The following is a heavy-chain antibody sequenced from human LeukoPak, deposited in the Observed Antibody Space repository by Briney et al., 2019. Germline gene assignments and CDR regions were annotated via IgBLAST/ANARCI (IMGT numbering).Heavy chain of an antibody. CDR2: ISWNSGKI. V-gene: IGHV3-9*01. J-gene: IGHJ4*02. CDR3: AKDNRDYYGSGSYSSYFDY. Sequence: GGSLRLSCVASGFTFSRHGMNWVRQAPGKGLEWVSGISWNSGKIGYADSVKGRFTISRDNAKNSLYMQMNSLRAEDTALYYCAKDNRDYYGSGSYSSYFDYWGQGTLVTVSS. CDR1: GFTFSRHG. D-gene: IGHD3-10*01.